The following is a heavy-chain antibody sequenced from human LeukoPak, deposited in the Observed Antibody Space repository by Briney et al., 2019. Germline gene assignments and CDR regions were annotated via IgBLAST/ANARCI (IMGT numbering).Heavy chain of an antibody. V-gene: IGHV3-23*01. Sequence: GGSLRLSCAASGFTFSGYAMSWVRQAPGEGLEWVSAISGSGGSTYYADSVKGRFTTSRDNSKNTLYLQMNSLRAEDTAVYYCAKDSVAGTRALETFDYWGQGTLVTVSS. D-gene: IGHD6-19*01. CDR2: ISGSGGST. CDR3: AKDSVAGTRALETFDY. CDR1: GFTFSGYA. J-gene: IGHJ4*02.